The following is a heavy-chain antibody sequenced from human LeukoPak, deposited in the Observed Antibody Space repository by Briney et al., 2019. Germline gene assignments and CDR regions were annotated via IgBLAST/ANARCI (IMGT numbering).Heavy chain of an antibody. Sequence: GGSLRLSCAAPGFTFSSYEMNWVRQAPGKGLEWVSYISSSGSTIYYADSVKGRFTISRDNAKNSLYLQMNSLRAEDTAVYYCAIYGDYYYMDVWGKGTTVTISS. J-gene: IGHJ6*03. D-gene: IGHD4-17*01. CDR1: GFTFSSYE. CDR3: AIYGDYYYMDV. CDR2: ISSSGSTI. V-gene: IGHV3-48*03.